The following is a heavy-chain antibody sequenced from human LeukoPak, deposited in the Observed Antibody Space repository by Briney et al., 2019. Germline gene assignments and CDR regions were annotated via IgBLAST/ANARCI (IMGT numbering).Heavy chain of an antibody. V-gene: IGHV3-30-3*01. CDR1: GFTFSSYA. J-gene: IGHJ4*02. Sequence: PGGSLRLSCAASGFTFSSYAMHWVRQAPGKGLEWVAVISYDGSNKYYADSVKGRFTISRDNSKNTLYLQMNSLRTEDTAVYYCAKGWGYYGSGSLQYYFDYWGQGTLVTVTS. CDR2: ISYDGSNK. CDR3: AKGWGYYGSGSLQYYFDY. D-gene: IGHD3-10*01.